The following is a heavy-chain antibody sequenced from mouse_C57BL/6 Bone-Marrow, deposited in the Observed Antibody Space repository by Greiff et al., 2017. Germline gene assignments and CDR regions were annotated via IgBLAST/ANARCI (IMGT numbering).Heavy chain of an antibody. Sequence: QVTLKESGPGILQSSQTLSLTCSFSGFSLSTSGMGVSWIRQPSGKGLEWLAHIYWDDDKRYNPSLKSRLTISKDTSRNQVFLKITSVDTADTSTDYCARRAPFPYDRDWYFDVWGTGTTVTVSS. CDR2: IYWDDDK. J-gene: IGHJ1*03. CDR1: GFSLSTSGMG. D-gene: IGHD2-12*01. V-gene: IGHV8-12*01. CDR3: ARRAPFPYDRDWYFDV.